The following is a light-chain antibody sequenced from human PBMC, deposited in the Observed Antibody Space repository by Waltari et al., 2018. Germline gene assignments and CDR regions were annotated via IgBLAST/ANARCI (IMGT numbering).Light chain of an antibody. Sequence: DIQMTQSPSSLSASVGDRVTITCQARQDTSNYLNWYQQKPGKAPKLLIYDASNLETGVPSRFSGSGSGTDFTVTISSLQPEDIATYYCQQYDNLLLTFGGGTKVEIK. CDR1: QDTSNY. CDR3: QQYDNLLLT. CDR2: DAS. J-gene: IGKJ4*01. V-gene: IGKV1-33*01.